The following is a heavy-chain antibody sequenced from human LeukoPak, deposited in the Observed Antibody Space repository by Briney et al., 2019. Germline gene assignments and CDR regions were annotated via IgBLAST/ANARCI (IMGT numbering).Heavy chain of an antibody. CDR3: ARTHYDFWSGYYFQDMQNMDV. CDR2: IYYSGST. CDR1: GGSISGYY. J-gene: IGHJ6*02. Sequence: SETLSLTCTASGGSISGYYWSWIRQPPGKGLEWIGYIYYSGSTNYNPSLKSRVTISVDTSKNQFSLKLSSVTAADTAVYYCARTHYDFWSGYYFQDMQNMDVWGQGTTVTVSS. D-gene: IGHD3-3*01. V-gene: IGHV4-59*01.